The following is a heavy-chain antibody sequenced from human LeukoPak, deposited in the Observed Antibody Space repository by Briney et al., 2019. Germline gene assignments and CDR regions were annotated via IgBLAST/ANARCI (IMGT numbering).Heavy chain of an antibody. CDR1: GYTFTGYY. V-gene: IGHV1-2*06. Sequence: ASVKVSCKASGYTFTGYYMHWVRQAPGQGLEWMGRINPNSGGTNYAQKFQGRVTMTKDTSISTAYMELSRLRSDDTAVYYCARIYYYDSSGLTSGYYYMDVWGKGTTVTVSS. D-gene: IGHD3-22*01. CDR2: INPNSGGT. CDR3: ARIYYYDSSGLTSGYYYMDV. J-gene: IGHJ6*03.